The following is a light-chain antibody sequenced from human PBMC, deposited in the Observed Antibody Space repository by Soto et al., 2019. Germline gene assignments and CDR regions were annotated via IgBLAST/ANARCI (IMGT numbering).Light chain of an antibody. J-gene: IGKJ2*01. Sequence: EIVMTQSPATLSVSPGERVTLSCRVSQSVSDNLAWYQQKPGQAPRLLIYGASTRATTTPARFSGSGSGTEFTLTISSLQSEDFAVYFCQQSNNWPYTFGQGTKLDIK. V-gene: IGKV3-15*01. CDR3: QQSNNWPYT. CDR1: QSVSDN. CDR2: GAS.